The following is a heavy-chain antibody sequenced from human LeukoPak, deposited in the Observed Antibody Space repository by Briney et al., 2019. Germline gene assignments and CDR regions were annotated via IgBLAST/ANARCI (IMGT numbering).Heavy chain of an antibody. D-gene: IGHD5-12*01. Sequence: SQTLSLTCTVSGGSISSGGCYWSWIRQHPGKGLEWIGYIYYSGSTYYNPSLKSRVTISVDTSKNQFSLKLSSVTAADTAVYYCARARTRGGYDYGFPNWFDPWGQGTLVTVSS. CDR2: IYYSGST. CDR3: ARARTRGGYDYGFPNWFDP. J-gene: IGHJ5*02. V-gene: IGHV4-31*03. CDR1: GGSISSGGCY.